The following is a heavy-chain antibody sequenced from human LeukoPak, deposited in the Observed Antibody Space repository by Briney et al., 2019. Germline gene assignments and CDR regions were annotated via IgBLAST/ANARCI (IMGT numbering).Heavy chain of an antibody. Sequence: GGSLRLSCAASGFTFSSYWMHWVRQAPGKGLEWVSVIYSGGSTYYADSVKGRFTISRDNSKNTLYLQMNSLRAEDTAVYYCAALYYDSSGYRDYWGQGTLVAVSS. D-gene: IGHD3-22*01. V-gene: IGHV3-66*01. CDR3: AALYYDSSGYRDY. CDR1: GFTFSSYW. J-gene: IGHJ4*02. CDR2: IYSGGST.